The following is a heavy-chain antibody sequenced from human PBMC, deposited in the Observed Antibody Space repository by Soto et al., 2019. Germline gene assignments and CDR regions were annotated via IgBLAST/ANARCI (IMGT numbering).Heavy chain of an antibody. V-gene: IGHV4-59*01. J-gene: IGHJ6*02. Sequence: SETLSLTCTFSGGSISSYYWSWIRQPPGKGLECIGYIYYSGITNYNPSLKSRFTISVDTSKNQFSLKLSSVTVADTAVYYCARYKSNYYYGMDVWGQGTTVTVS. D-gene: IGHD1-20*01. CDR1: GGSISSYY. CDR2: IYYSGIT. CDR3: ARYKSNYYYGMDV.